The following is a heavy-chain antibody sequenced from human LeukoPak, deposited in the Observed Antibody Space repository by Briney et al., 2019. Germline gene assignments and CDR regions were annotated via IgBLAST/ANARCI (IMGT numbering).Heavy chain of an antibody. CDR3: ARHGHPSTSMVRGVITLYYFDY. J-gene: IGHJ4*02. D-gene: IGHD3-10*01. CDR2: INHSGST. V-gene: IGHV4-34*01. Sequence: SETLSLTCAVYGGSFSGYYWSWIRQPPGKGLEWIGEINHSGSTNYNPSLKSRVTISVDTSKNQFSLKLSSVTAADTAVYYCARHGHPSTSMVRGVITLYYFDYWGQGTLVTVSS. CDR1: GGSFSGYY.